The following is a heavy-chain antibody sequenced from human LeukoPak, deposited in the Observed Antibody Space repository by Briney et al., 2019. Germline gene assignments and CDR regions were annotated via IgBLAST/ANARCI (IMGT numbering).Heavy chain of an antibody. CDR1: GGTFSSYA. Sequence: SVKVSCKASGGTFSSYAISWVRQAPGQGLEWMGGIIPIFGTANYAQKFQGRVTITADESTSTAYMELSSLRSEDTAVYYCARTARLSGDGGDYWGQGTLVTVSS. D-gene: IGHD7-27*01. CDR3: ARTARLSGDGGDY. V-gene: IGHV1-69*13. J-gene: IGHJ4*02. CDR2: IIPIFGTA.